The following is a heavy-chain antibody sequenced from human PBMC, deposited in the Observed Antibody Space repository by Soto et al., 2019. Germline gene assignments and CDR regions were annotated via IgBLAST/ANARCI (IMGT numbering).Heavy chain of an antibody. CDR3: TRDAQQLANYGMDV. J-gene: IGHJ6*02. CDR1: GFSFSSHG. Sequence: GGSLRLSCAASGFSFSSHGMHWVRQAPGKGLEWVAHLWAGGNIRYYAYSVNGRFTISSDHSKNPLYLQMSRLGAEDTAVYYCTRDAQQLANYGMDVWGQGTTVTVSS. CDR2: LWAGGNIR. D-gene: IGHD6-13*01. V-gene: IGHV3-33*01.